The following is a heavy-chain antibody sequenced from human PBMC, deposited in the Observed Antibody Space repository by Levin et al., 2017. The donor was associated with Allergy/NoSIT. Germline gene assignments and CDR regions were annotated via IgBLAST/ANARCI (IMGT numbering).Heavy chain of an antibody. CDR1: GYSFTDHY. CDR2: INPNGGGT. D-gene: IGHD3-3*01. V-gene: IGHV1-2*06. Sequence: AASVKVSCKASGYSFTDHYIHWVRQAPGQGLECMGRINPNGGGTNFAQKFQGRVTMTSDRSISTVYMELRRLRSDDTAVYYCAREDNWSLDYWGQGTLVTVSS. CDR3: AREDNWSLDY. J-gene: IGHJ4*02.